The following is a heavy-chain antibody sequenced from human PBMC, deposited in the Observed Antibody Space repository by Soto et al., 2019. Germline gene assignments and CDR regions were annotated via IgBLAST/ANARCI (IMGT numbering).Heavy chain of an antibody. Sequence: SCKASGYTFTTYYMHWVRQAPGKGLEWVAVISYDGSNKYYADSVKGRFTISRDNSKNTLYLQMNSLRAEDTAVYYCAREYSGSYCYFDYWGQGTLVTVSS. J-gene: IGHJ4*02. CDR2: ISYDGSNK. V-gene: IGHV3-30-3*01. CDR3: AREYSGSYCYFDY. CDR1: GYTFTTYY. D-gene: IGHD1-26*01.